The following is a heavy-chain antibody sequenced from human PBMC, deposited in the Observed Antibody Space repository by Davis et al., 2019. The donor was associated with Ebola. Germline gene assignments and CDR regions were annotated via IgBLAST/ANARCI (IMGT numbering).Heavy chain of an antibody. J-gene: IGHJ5*02. D-gene: IGHD4-17*01. CDR1: GYTFSGYA. CDR3: ARDATTVTTIWFDP. Sequence: AASVKVSCKTSGYTFSGYAISWVRQAPGQGLEWIGRINVYNGHTNYAQNFQGRVTVGTDTSTSIAYMELRSLRSDDTALYYCARDATTVTTIWFDPWGQGTLVTVSS. CDR2: INVYNGHT. V-gene: IGHV1-18*01.